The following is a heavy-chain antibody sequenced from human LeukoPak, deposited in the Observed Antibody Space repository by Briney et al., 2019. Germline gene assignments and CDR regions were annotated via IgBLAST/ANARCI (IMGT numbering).Heavy chain of an antibody. Sequence: GGSLRLSCAASGFNVSSYSMNWVRQAPGKGLEWVSYISSSSTTIYYADSVKGRFTISRDNAKNSLYLQMNSLRAEDTAVYYCARDKNDSSGYYYGYRGQGTLVTVSS. J-gene: IGHJ4*02. D-gene: IGHD3-22*01. CDR1: GFNVSSYS. V-gene: IGHV3-48*01. CDR2: ISSSSTTI. CDR3: ARDKNDSSGYYYGY.